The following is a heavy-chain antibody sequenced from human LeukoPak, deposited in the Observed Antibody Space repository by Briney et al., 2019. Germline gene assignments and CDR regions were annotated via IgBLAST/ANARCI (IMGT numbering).Heavy chain of an antibody. CDR3: ARDNSVGDNAWWFDP. Sequence: ASVKVSCKASGYTFTSYYIHWVRQAPGQGLEWMGIINPTGGSTGYAQKFQGRVTMTRDMSTGTDYMELSSLRSEDTAIYYCARDNSVGDNAWWFDPWGQGTLVTVSS. V-gene: IGHV1-46*01. J-gene: IGHJ5*02. CDR1: GYTFTSYY. CDR2: INPTGGST. D-gene: IGHD1-26*01.